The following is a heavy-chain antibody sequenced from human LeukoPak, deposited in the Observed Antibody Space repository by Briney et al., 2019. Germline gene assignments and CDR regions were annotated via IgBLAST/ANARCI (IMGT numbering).Heavy chain of an antibody. CDR3: ARHRPSFHLDPYFDY. Sequence: SETLSLTCTVSGGSISSYYWSWIRQPPGKGLEWIGYIYYSGSTNYNPSLKSRVTISVDTSKNQFSLKLSSVTAADTAVYYCARHRPSFHLDPYFDYWGQGTLVTVSS. CDR2: IYYSGST. D-gene: IGHD3-9*01. CDR1: GGSISSYY. J-gene: IGHJ4*02. V-gene: IGHV4-59*08.